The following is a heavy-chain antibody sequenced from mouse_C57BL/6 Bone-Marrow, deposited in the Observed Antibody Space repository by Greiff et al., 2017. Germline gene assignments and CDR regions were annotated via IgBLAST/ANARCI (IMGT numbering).Heavy chain of an antibody. D-gene: IGHD1-1*01. J-gene: IGHJ2*01. CDR1: GYTFTSYG. CDR2: IYIGNGYT. Sequence: VQLQQSGAELVRPGSSVKMSCKTSGYTFTSYGINWVKQRPGQGLEWIGYIYIGNGYTKYNEKFKGKATLTSDTSSSTAYMQLSSLSSDDSAIYFSARDHYGSSAFDYWGQGTTLTVTA. V-gene: IGHV1-58*01. CDR3: ARDHYGSSAFDY.